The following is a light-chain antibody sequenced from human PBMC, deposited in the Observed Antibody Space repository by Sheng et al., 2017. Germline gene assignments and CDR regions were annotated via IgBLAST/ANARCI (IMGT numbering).Light chain of an antibody. Sequence: EIMVTQFPATLSVSPGERATLSCRASQNVRSNLAWYQQKAGQAPRLLIYGASSRATGISASFSGSGSGTEFTLTITSLQSEDFAVYYCQQRSNWPPRYTFGQGTKLEIK. J-gene: IGKJ2*01. CDR3: QQRSNWPPRYT. CDR2: GAS. CDR1: QNVRSN. V-gene: IGKV3D-15*01.